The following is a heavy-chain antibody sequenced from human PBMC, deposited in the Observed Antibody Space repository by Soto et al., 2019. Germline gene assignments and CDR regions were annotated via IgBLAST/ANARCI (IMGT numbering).Heavy chain of an antibody. Sequence: GASVKVSCKASGYTFTSYGISWVRQAPGQGLEWMGWINAGNGNTKYSQKFQGRVTITRDTSASTAYMELSSLRSEDTAVYYCARGTRLYSGYDFYAFDIWGQGTMVTVSS. J-gene: IGHJ3*02. D-gene: IGHD5-12*01. V-gene: IGHV1-3*01. CDR3: ARGTRLYSGYDFYAFDI. CDR1: GYTFTSYG. CDR2: INAGNGNT.